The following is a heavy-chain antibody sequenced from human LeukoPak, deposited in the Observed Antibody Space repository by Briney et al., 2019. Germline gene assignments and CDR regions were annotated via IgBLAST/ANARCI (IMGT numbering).Heavy chain of an antibody. CDR3: ARDSDDYGDYYYYFDY. V-gene: IGHV3-33*01. J-gene: IGHJ4*02. D-gene: IGHD4-17*01. CDR2: IWYDGSNK. Sequence: GGSLRLSCAASGFTFSSYGMHWVRQAPGKGLEWVAVIWYDGSNKYYADSAKGRFTTSRDNSKNTLYLQMNSLRAEDTAVYYCARDSDDYGDYYYYFDYWGQGTLVTVSS. CDR1: GFTFSSYG.